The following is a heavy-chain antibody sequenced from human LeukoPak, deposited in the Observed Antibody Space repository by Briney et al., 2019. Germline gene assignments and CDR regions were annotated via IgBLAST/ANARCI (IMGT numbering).Heavy chain of an antibody. V-gene: IGHV3-7*01. CDR1: GFTFSSYW. CDR3: ARDLGSGWPALGY. Sequence: GGSLRLSCEASGFTFSSYWMSWVRQAPGKGLEWVANIKQDGSEKYYVDSVKGRFTISRDNAKNSLYLQMNSLRAEDTAVYYCARDLGSGWPALGYWGQGTLVTVSS. J-gene: IGHJ4*02. CDR2: IKQDGSEK. D-gene: IGHD6-25*01.